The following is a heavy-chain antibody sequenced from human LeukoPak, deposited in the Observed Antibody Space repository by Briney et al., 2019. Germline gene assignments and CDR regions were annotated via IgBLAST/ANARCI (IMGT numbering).Heavy chain of an antibody. Sequence: SETLSLTCIVSGDSISSYFCSWIRQPAGKGLEFIGRMYTSGSTHYNPSLKSRVTLSVDTSKNQFSLKLSSMTAADTAVYYCARDSGYDLTWGQGTLVTVSS. V-gene: IGHV4-4*07. CDR3: ARDSGYDLT. D-gene: IGHD5-12*01. CDR1: GDSISSYF. CDR2: MYTSGST. J-gene: IGHJ5*02.